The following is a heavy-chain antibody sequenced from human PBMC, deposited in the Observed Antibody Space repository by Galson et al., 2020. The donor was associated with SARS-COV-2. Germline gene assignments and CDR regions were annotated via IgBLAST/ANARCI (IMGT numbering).Heavy chain of an antibody. V-gene: IGHV4-38-2*01. Sequence: SETLSLTCAVSGYSISSGYYWGWIRQPPGKGLEWIGSIYHSGSTYYNPSLKSRVTISVDTSKNQFSLKLSSVTAADTAVYYCARYNWNYVYWGQGTLVTVSS. CDR3: ARYNWNYVY. D-gene: IGHD1-20*01. J-gene: IGHJ4*02. CDR1: GYSISSGYY. CDR2: IYHSGST.